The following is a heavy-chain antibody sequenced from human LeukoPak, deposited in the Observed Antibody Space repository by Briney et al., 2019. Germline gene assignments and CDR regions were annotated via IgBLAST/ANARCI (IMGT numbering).Heavy chain of an antibody. Sequence: GGSLRLSCAASGFTVRSNYMSWVRQAPGKGLEWVSIIYGGGSVFYADSVKGRFTISRDNSKNTLYLQMNSLRAEDTAVYYCARAGPSSSWHQFDYWGQGTLVTVSS. D-gene: IGHD6-13*01. CDR1: GFTVRSNY. CDR2: IYGGGSV. V-gene: IGHV3-53*01. CDR3: ARAGPSSSWHQFDY. J-gene: IGHJ4*02.